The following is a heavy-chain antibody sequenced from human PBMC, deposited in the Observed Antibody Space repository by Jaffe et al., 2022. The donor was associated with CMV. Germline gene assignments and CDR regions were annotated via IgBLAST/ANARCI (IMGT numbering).Heavy chain of an antibody. J-gene: IGHJ3*02. Sequence: EVQLVESGGGLVQPGGSLRLSCAASGFTFSSYEMNWVRQAPGKGLEWVSYISSSGSTIYYADSVKGRFTISRDNAKNSLYLQMNSLRAEDTAVYYCASQVFQAYYDSSGQAFDIWGQGTMVTVSS. V-gene: IGHV3-48*03. CDR1: GFTFSSYE. CDR3: ASQVFQAYYDSSGQAFDI. D-gene: IGHD3-22*01. CDR2: ISSSGSTI.